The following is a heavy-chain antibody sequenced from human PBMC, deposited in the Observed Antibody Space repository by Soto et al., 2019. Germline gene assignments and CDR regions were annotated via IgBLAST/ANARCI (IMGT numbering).Heavy chain of an antibody. CDR3: ARDRYYDFWSGSYRGWFDP. CDR1: GYTFTSYA. CDR2: INAGNGNT. D-gene: IGHD3-3*01. Sequence: ASVKVSCKASGYTFTSYAMHWVRQAPGQRLEWMGWINAGNGNTKYSQKFQGRVTITRDTSASTAYMELSSLRSEDTAVYYCARDRYYDFWSGSYRGWFDPWGQGTLVTVSS. J-gene: IGHJ5*02. V-gene: IGHV1-3*01.